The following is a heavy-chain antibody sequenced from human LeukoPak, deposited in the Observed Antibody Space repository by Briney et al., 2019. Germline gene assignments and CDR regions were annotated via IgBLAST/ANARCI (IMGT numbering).Heavy chain of an antibody. V-gene: IGHV1-2*02. CDR2: INSNSGGT. CDR1: GYTFTGYY. D-gene: IGHD3-9*01. Sequence: ASVKVSCKASGYTFTGYYMHWVRQAPGQGLEWMGWINSNSGGTNYAQKFQGRVTMTRDTSISTAYMELSRLRSDDTAVYYCASFPLGNDILTGYFTDPFDYWGQGTLVTVSS. CDR3: ASFPLGNDILTGYFTDPFDY. J-gene: IGHJ4*02.